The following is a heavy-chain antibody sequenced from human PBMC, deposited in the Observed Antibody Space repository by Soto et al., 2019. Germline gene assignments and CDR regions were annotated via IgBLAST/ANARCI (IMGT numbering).Heavy chain of an antibody. J-gene: IGHJ6*02. D-gene: IGHD3-10*02. V-gene: IGHV3-15*01. CDR3: STDSARLFGESSNYHCGMDV. CDR2: IKSKIDGGTT. Sequence: GSLRLSCAVSGLIFSNAWMTWVRQAPGKGLEWVGRIKSKIDGGTTDYAAPVKGRFTISRDDSKNTLYLQMNSLKSEDTAVYYCSTDSARLFGESSNYHCGMDVWGQGTTVTVS. CDR1: GLIFSNAW.